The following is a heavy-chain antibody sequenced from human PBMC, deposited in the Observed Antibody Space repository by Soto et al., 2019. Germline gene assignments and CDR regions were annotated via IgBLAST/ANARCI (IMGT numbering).Heavy chain of an antibody. D-gene: IGHD3-10*01. CDR1: GGTFSSYA. Sequence: QVQLVQSGAEVKKPGSSVKVSCKASGGTFSSYAISWVRQARGQGLEWMGGIIPIFGTANYAQKFQGRVTITADESTSTAYMELSSLRSEDTAVYYCARDPIYYYGSGSYYQYFDYWGQGTLVTVSS. V-gene: IGHV1-69*01. CDR2: IIPIFGTA. CDR3: ARDPIYYYGSGSYYQYFDY. J-gene: IGHJ4*02.